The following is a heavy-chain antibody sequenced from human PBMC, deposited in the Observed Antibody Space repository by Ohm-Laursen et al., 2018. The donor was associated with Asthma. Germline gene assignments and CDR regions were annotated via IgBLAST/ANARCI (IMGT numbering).Heavy chain of an antibody. CDR3: AKVIDLSAWRLYFDS. V-gene: IGHV3-11*05. J-gene: IGHJ4*02. CDR2: ISSSSSYT. CDR1: GFTFSDYY. D-gene: IGHD6-19*01. Sequence: SLRLSCSASGFTFSDYYMSWIRQAPGKGLEWVSYISSSSSYTNYADSVKGRFTISRDDSKNTLFLQLNSLRAEDTAVYYCAKVIDLSAWRLYFDSWGQGTLVTVSS.